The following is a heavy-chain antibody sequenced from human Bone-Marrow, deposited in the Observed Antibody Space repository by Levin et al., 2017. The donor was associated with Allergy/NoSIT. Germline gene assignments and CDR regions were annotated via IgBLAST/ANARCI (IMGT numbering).Heavy chain of an antibody. J-gene: IGHJ4*02. CDR2: ISWNSGSI. Sequence: GGSLRLSCAASGFTFDDYAMHWVRQAPGKGLEWVSGISWNSGSIGYADSVKGRFTISRDNAKNSLYLQMNSLRAEDTALYYCAKANYYDSSGTTPFDYWGQGTLVTVSS. CDR3: AKANYYDSSGTTPFDY. D-gene: IGHD3-22*01. CDR1: GFTFDDYA. V-gene: IGHV3-9*01.